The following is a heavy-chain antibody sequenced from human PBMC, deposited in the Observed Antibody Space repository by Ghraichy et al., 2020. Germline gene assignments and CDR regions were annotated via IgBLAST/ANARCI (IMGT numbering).Heavy chain of an antibody. CDR2: IYYSGST. D-gene: IGHD2-2*01. CDR1: GGSISSYY. CDR3: ARERVVPGRYYYYYMDV. V-gene: IGHV4-59*01. J-gene: IGHJ6*03. Sequence: SETLSLTCTVSGGSISSYYWSWIRQPPGKGLEWIGYIYYSGSTNYNPSLKSRVTISVDTSKNQFSLKLSSVTAADTAVYYCARERVVPGRYYYYYMDVWGKGTTVTVSS.